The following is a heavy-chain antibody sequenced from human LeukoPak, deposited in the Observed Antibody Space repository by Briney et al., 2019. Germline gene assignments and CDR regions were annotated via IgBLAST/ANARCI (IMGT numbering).Heavy chain of an antibody. CDR2: IYHSGST. CDR1: GYSISSGYY. V-gene: IGHV4-38-2*01. J-gene: IGHJ4*02. CDR3: ASPGKYDNSPIDY. Sequence: SETLSLTCAVSGYSISSGYYWGWIRPPPGKGLEWIGSIYHSGSTYYNPSLKSRVTLSVDTSKNQFSLKLNSVTAADAAVYYCASPGKYDNSPIDYWGQGTLVTVSS. D-gene: IGHD1-1*01.